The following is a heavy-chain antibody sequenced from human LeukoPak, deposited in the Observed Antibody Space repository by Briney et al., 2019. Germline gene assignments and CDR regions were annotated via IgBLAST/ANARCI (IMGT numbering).Heavy chain of an antibody. CDR3: ARGSRWSGVRGYYFDY. Sequence: SETLSLTCAVHGGSFSGYYWSWIRQPPGKGLEWIGEINHSGSTNYNPSLKSRVTISVDTSKNQFSLKLSSVTAADTAVYYCARGSRWSGVRGYYFDYWGQGTLVTVSS. CDR2: INHSGST. V-gene: IGHV4-34*01. J-gene: IGHJ4*02. D-gene: IGHD3-10*01. CDR1: GGSFSGYY.